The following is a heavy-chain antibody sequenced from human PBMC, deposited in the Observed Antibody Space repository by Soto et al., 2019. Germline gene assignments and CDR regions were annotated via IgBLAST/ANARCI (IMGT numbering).Heavy chain of an antibody. Sequence: PVGSLRLSCAASGFTFSSYTMNWVRQAPGKGLEWVSSINTPSSVINYADSVKGRFTISRDNAKNSLYLQMSSLRAEDTAVYYCATYKSNWFYYGMDVWGQGTTVTVSS. V-gene: IGHV3-21*06. J-gene: IGHJ6*02. D-gene: IGHD6-13*01. CDR1: GFTFSSYT. CDR3: ATYKSNWFYYGMDV. CDR2: INTPSSVI.